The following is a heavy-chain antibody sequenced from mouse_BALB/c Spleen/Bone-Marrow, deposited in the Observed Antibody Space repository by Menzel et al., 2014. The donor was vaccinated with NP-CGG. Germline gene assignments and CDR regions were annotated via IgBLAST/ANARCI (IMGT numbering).Heavy chain of an antibody. J-gene: IGHJ3*01. CDR3: VREKGFAY. CDR2: IWTGGGT. Sequence: QVQLKDSGPGLVAPSQRLSITCTVSGFSLTSYDISWIRQPPGKGLEWLGVIWTGGGTNYNSAFMSRLSISKDNSKSQVFLKMNSLQTDDTAIYYCVREKGFAYWGQGTLVTVSA. V-gene: IGHV2-9-2*01. CDR1: GFSLTSYD.